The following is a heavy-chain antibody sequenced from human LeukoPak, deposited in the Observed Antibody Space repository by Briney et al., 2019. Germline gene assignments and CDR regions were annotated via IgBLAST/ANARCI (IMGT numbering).Heavy chain of an antibody. CDR3: AGRSSGYSIYYFDY. CDR1: GFTFSSYE. J-gene: IGHJ4*02. D-gene: IGHD3-9*01. Sequence: PGGSLRLSCAASGFTFSSYEMNWVRQAPGKGLEWVSYISSSGSTIYYADSVKGRFTISRDNAKNSLYLQMNSLRAEDTAVYYCAGRSSGYSIYYFDYWGQGTLVSVSS. CDR2: ISSSGSTI. V-gene: IGHV3-48*03.